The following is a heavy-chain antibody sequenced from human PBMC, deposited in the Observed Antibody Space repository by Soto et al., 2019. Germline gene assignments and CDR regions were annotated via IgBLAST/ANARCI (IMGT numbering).Heavy chain of an antibody. J-gene: IGHJ4*02. CDR1: GYTFTSYV. D-gene: IGHD3-3*01. Sequence: GASVKVACKASGYTFTSYVVSWVRQAPGQGLEWMGWISAYNGNTNYAQKLQGRVTMTTDTSTSTAYMELRSLRSDDTAVYYCAKGGLRFLGWPPDYWGQGPLVTVSS. CDR2: ISAYNGNT. CDR3: AKGGLRFLGWPPDY. V-gene: IGHV1-18*04.